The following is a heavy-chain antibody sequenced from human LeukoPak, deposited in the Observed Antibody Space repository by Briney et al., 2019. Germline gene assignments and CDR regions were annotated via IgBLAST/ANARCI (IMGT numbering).Heavy chain of an antibody. J-gene: IGHJ4*02. CDR2: TYYRSKWYN. CDR3: ARDHPISNSGYNYLNSSGYYLYYFDY. V-gene: IGHV6-1*01. Sequence: SQTLSLTCAISGDSVSSISAAWNWIRQSPSRGLEWLGRTYYRSKWYNDYAVSVKSRITINPDTSKNQFSLQLNSVTPEDTAVYYCARDHPISNSGYNYLNSSGYYLYYFDYWGQGTLVTVSS. CDR1: GDSVSSISAA. D-gene: IGHD3-22*01.